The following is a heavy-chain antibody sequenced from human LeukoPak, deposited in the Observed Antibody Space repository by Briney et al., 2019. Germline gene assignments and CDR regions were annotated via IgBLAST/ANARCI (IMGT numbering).Heavy chain of an antibody. CDR2: IHYDGNNK. D-gene: IGHD3-22*01. CDR3: ARILGSGYSAEF. CDR1: GCTFRDFG. J-gene: IGHJ4*02. V-gene: IGHV3-33*01. Sequence: GGSLRLSCAESGCTFRDFGMHWVRQAQGKGLEWVAVIHYDGNNKYYADSVKGRFTISKDKSKNTLYMQMNSLRAEDTAVYDCARILGSGYSAEFWGQGTLVTVSS.